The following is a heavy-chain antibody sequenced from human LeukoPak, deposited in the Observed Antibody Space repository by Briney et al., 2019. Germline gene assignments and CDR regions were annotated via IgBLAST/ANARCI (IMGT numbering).Heavy chain of an antibody. CDR3: ASSTYYDFWSGPNWFDP. J-gene: IGHJ5*02. Sequence: SETLSLTCTVSGGLISISTYYWGWIRQPPGKGLEWIGSIYYSGTTHYNPSLKSRVTIAVDTSKNQFSLKLISVTAADTAVYYCASSTYYDFWSGPNWFDPWGQGTLVTASS. D-gene: IGHD3-3*01. CDR2: IYYSGTT. V-gene: IGHV4-39*07. CDR1: GGLISISTYY.